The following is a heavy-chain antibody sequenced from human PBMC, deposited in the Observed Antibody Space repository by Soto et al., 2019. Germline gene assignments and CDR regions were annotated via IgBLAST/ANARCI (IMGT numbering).Heavy chain of an antibody. CDR3: ARIPDRTPGGY. Sequence: LSLTCTVSGGSITNYYWSWIRQSPGKGLEWIGYIYYDGNTNYNPSLKSRLTISVDTSKNQFSLKLNSVTTADAAIYYCARIPDRTPGGYWGQGTPVTVSS. CDR1: GGSITNYY. CDR2: IYYDGNT. J-gene: IGHJ4*02. V-gene: IGHV4-59*01. D-gene: IGHD1-26*01.